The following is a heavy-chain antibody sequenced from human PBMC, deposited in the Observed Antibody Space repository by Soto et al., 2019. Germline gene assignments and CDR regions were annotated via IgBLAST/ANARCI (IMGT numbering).Heavy chain of an antibody. CDR2: IYYSGST. D-gene: IGHD3-10*01. Sequence: SETLSLTCTVSGGSISSYYWSWIRQPPGKGLEWIGYIYYSGSTNYNPSLKSRVTISVDTSKNQFSLKLSSVTAADTAVYYCARAPGGVRGVITHGGMDVWGQGTTVTVSS. CDR1: GGSISSYY. V-gene: IGHV4-59*01. CDR3: ARAPGGVRGVITHGGMDV. J-gene: IGHJ6*02.